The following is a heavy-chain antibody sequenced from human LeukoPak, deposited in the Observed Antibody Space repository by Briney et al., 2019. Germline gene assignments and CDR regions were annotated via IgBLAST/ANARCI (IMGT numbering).Heavy chain of an antibody. CDR3: ARDGDRVGQKYFQH. J-gene: IGHJ1*01. CDR1: GGSISSYY. CDR2: IYYSGST. V-gene: IGHV4-59*01. Sequence: PSETLSLTCTVSGGSISSYYWSWIRQPPGKGLEWIGYIYYSGSTNYNPSLKSRVTISVDTSKNQFSLKLSSVTAADTAVYYCARDGDRVGQKYFQHWGQGTLVTVSS. D-gene: IGHD1-26*01.